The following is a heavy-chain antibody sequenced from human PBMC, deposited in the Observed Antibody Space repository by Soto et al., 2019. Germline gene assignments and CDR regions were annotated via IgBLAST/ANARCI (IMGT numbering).Heavy chain of an antibody. CDR2: ISWNSGSI. CDR1: GFTFDDYA. D-gene: IGHD6-19*01. CDR3: AKDMSIAVAGTPVY. V-gene: IGHV3-9*01. J-gene: IGHJ4*02. Sequence: GGSLRLSCAASGFTFDDYAMHWVRQAPGKGLEWVSGISWNSGSIGYADSVKGRFTISRDNAKNSLYLQMNSLRAEDTALYYCAKDMSIAVAGTPVYWGQGTLVTVSS.